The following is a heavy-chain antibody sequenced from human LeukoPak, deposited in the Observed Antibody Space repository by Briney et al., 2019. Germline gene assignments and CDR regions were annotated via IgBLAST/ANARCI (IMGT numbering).Heavy chain of an antibody. Sequence: SETLSLTCTVSGCSISSGYYWGWIRQPPGKGLEWIGSIYHSGSTYYNPSLKSRVTISVDTSKNQFSLKLSSVTAADTAVYYCARVLPPFDYWGQGTLVTVSS. V-gene: IGHV4-38-2*02. CDR3: ARVLPPFDY. CDR1: GCSISSGYY. CDR2: IYHSGST. J-gene: IGHJ4*02.